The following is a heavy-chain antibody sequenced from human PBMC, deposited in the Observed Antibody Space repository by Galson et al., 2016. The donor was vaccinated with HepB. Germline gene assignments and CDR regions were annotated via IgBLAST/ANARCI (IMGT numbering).Heavy chain of an antibody. CDR3: AKDLGTHVTRGYFDL. CDR1: GGSFSIYA. CDR2: IIPRSGTS. D-gene: IGHD7-27*01. J-gene: IGHJ2*01. V-gene: IGHV1-69*06. Sequence: SVKVSCKASGGSFSIYALSWVRQAPGQGLEWMGVIIPRSGTSTYAQKFQGRVTITADTSTTTAYMELTSLRSEDTAVYYCAKDLGTHVTRGYFDLWGRGTVHTVPS.